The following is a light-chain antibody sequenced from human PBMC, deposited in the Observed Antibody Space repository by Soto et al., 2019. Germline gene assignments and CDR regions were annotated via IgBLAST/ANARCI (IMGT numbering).Light chain of an antibody. CDR2: GAS. J-gene: IGKJ2*01. CDR1: QSISSSY. CDR3: QQYGNPPPNA. V-gene: IGKV3-20*01. Sequence: EIVLTQSPGTLSLSPGERATLSCRASQSISSSYLAWHQQKPGQAPRVLIYGASSRATGIPDRFSASGSGTDFTLTISRLEPEDFAVYFCQQYGNPPPNAFGQGTKVEI.